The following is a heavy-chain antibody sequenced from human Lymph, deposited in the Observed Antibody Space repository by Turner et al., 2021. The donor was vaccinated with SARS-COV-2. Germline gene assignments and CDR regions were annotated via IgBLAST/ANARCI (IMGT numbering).Heavy chain of an antibody. J-gene: IGHJ4*02. Sequence: EVQLVESGGGVVQPGGSLSLSCAASGFTFDDYAMHWVRQGPGKGLEWVSLISGDGGSTYYADSVKGRFTISRDDSKNSLYLQINSLRTEDTALYYCAKEGLSGRRLQFVPYFAYWGQGTLVSVSS. D-gene: IGHD5-12*01. CDR2: ISGDGGST. CDR3: AKEGLSGRRLQFVPYFAY. V-gene: IGHV3-43*02. CDR1: GFTFDDYA.